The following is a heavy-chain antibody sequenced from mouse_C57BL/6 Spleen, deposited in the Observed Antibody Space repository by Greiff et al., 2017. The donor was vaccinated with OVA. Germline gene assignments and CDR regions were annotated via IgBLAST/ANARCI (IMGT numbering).Heavy chain of an antibody. Sequence: EVKLVESGPGLVKPSQSLSLTCSVTGYSITSGYYWNWIRQFPGNKLEWMGYISYDGSNNYNPSLKNRISITRDTSKNQFFLKLNSVTTEDTATYYCSRGSNPYAMDYWGQGTSVTVSS. CDR3: SRGSNPYAMDY. J-gene: IGHJ4*01. V-gene: IGHV3-6*01. D-gene: IGHD2-5*01. CDR1: GYSITSGYY. CDR2: ISYDGSN.